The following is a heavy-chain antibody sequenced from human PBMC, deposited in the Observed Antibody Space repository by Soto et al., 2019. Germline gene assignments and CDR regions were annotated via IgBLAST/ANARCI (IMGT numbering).Heavy chain of an antibody. CDR3: ANSWGGTAMDWGYFDY. J-gene: IGHJ4*02. CDR1: GFTFSSYA. V-gene: IGHV3-23*01. CDR2: ISGSGGST. Sequence: EVQLLESGGGLVQPGGSLRLSCAASGFTFSSYAMSWVRQAPGKGLEWVSAISGSGGSTYYADSVKGRFTISRDNSKNTLYLQMNSLRADDTAVYYCANSWGGTAMDWGYFDYWGQGTLVTVSS. D-gene: IGHD5-18*01.